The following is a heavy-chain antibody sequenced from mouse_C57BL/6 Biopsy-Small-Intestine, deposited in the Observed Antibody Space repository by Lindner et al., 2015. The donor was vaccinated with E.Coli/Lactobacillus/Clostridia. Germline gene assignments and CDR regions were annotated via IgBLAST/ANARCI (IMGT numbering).Heavy chain of an antibody. Sequence: VQLQESWGGLVKPGGSLKLSCAASGFTFSDYGMHWVRQAPEKGLEWVAYISSGSSTIYYADTVKGRFTISRDNAKNTLFLQMTSLRSEDTAMYYCARKRYYGYDFFDYWGQGTTLTVSS. CDR2: ISSGSSTI. D-gene: IGHD2-2*01. J-gene: IGHJ2*01. CDR1: GFTFSDYG. CDR3: ARKRYYGYDFFDY. V-gene: IGHV5-17*01.